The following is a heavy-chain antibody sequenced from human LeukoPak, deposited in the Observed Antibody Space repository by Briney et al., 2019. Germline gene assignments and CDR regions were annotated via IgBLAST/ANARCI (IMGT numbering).Heavy chain of an antibody. J-gene: IGHJ4*02. V-gene: IGHV4-59*12. CDR3: ARMKLGYCSSTSCKQFDY. CDR1: GGSISSYY. CDR2: IYYSGST. Sequence: LSETLSLTCTVSGGSISSYYWSWIRQPPGKGLEWIGYIYYSGSTYYNPSLKSRVTISVDTSKNQFSLKLSSVTAADTAVYYCARMKLGYCSSTSCKQFDYWGQGTLVTVSS. D-gene: IGHD2-2*01.